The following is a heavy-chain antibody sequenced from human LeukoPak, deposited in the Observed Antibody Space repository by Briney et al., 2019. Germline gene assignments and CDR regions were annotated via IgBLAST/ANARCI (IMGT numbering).Heavy chain of an antibody. J-gene: IGHJ4*02. CDR3: ARGDYFGSGLGD. V-gene: IGHV4-59*02. CDR2: IYYTGST. D-gene: IGHD3-10*01. CDR1: GGSVSSYY. Sequence: SETLSLTCTVSGGSVSSYYWGWIRQPPGKGLEWIGYIYYTGSTNCNPSLRSRVTISVDSSKNQFSLKVNSVTAADTAVYYCARGDYFGSGLGDWGQGTLVTVSS.